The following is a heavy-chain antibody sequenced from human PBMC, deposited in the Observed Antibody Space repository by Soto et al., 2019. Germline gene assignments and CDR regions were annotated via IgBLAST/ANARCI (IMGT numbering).Heavy chain of an antibody. CDR3: AKGLRDIVVVVAATPIDY. V-gene: IGHV3-23*01. J-gene: IGHJ4*02. CDR1: GFTFSSYA. CDR2: ISGSGGST. D-gene: IGHD2-15*01. Sequence: EVQLLESGGGLVQPGGSLRLSCAASGFTFSSYAMSWVRQAPGKGLEWVSAISGSGGSTYYADSVKGRFTISRDNSKNTLYLQMNSLRAEDTAVYYCAKGLRDIVVVVAATPIDYWGQGTLVTVSS.